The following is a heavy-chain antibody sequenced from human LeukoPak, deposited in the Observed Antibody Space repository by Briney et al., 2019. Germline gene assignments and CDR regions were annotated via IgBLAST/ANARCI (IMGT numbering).Heavy chain of an antibody. CDR3: ARHKGQAEGKEAFDI. J-gene: IGHJ3*02. CDR2: IYYSGST. CDR1: GGSISSYY. D-gene: IGHD3-10*01. Sequence: SETLSLTCSVSGGSISSYYWSWIRQPPGKGLEWIGTIYYSGSTSYNPSLTSRVTISVDTSKNQFSLNLRSVTAADTAVYFCARHKGQAEGKEAFDIWGQGTMVTVSS. V-gene: IGHV4-59*04.